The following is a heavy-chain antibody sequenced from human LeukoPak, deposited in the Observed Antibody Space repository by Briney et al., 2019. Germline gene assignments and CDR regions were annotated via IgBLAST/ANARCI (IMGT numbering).Heavy chain of an antibody. J-gene: IGHJ1*01. CDR2: INHSGST. D-gene: IGHD4-17*01. Sequence: SETLSLTCADYGGSFSGYYWSWIRQPPGKGLEWIGEINHSGSTNYDPSLKSRVTISVDASKKQFSLKLTSVTAADTAVYYCARALTTPTHWGQGTLVTVSS. CDR1: GGSFSGYY. CDR3: ARALTTPTH. V-gene: IGHV4-34*01.